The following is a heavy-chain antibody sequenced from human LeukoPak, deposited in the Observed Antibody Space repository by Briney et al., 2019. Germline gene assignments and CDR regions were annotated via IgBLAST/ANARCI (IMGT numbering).Heavy chain of an antibody. CDR1: GFTFSSYS. Sequence: PGGSLRLSCAASGFTFSSYSMNWVRQAPGKGLEWVSSISSSSSYIYYADSVKGRFTISRDNAKNSLYLQMNSLRAEDTAVYYCARAFVVVPAALPDYWGQGTLVTVSS. CDR2: ISSSSSYI. D-gene: IGHD2-2*02. J-gene: IGHJ4*02. V-gene: IGHV3-21*01. CDR3: ARAFVVVPAALPDY.